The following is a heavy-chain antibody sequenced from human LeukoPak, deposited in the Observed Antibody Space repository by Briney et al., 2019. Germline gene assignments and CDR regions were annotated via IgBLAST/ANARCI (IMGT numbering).Heavy chain of an antibody. V-gene: IGHV3-7*01. CDR1: GLPFSGNW. J-gene: IGHJ4*02. CDR2: IKTDGSEK. D-gene: IGHD4-23*01. Sequence: GGSLRLSCAASGLPFSGNWMTWIRQAPGKGLEWVANIKTDGSEKYYVDSVEGRFTISRDNAKNSLYLEMNNLRVEDTAVYYCARDRYGGNSGGDYWGQGTLVTVSS. CDR3: ARDRYGGNSGGDY.